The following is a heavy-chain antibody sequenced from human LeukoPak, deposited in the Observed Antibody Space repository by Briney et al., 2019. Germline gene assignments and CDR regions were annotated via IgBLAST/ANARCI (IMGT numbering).Heavy chain of an antibody. CDR1: GGSINSGGYY. CDR3: ARGYGENDY. J-gene: IGHJ4*02. V-gene: IGHV4-31*03. Sequence: SETLSLTCTVSGGSINSGGYYWRWIRQHPGKGLEWVGYIYYSGCTYYNPSLKSRVTISVDTSKNQFSLRLSSVTAADTAVYYCARGYGENDYWGQGALVTVS. CDR2: IYYSGCT. D-gene: IGHD4-17*01.